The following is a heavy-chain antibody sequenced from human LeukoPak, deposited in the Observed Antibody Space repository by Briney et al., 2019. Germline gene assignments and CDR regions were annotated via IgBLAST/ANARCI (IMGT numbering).Heavy chain of an antibody. J-gene: IGHJ4*02. CDR3: ARVDTAMVIDY. V-gene: IGHV1-69*04. Sequence: SVKVSCKASGGTFSSYAISWVRQAPGQGLEWMGRIIPILGIANYAQKFQGRVTITADKSTSTAYMELSSLRSEDTAVYYRARVDTAMVIDYWGQGTLVTVSS. D-gene: IGHD5-18*01. CDR1: GGTFSSYA. CDR2: IIPILGIA.